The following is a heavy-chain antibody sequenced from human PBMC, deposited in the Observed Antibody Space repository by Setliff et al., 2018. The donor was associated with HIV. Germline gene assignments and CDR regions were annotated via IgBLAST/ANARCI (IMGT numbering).Heavy chain of an antibody. D-gene: IGHD3-9*01. CDR1: RGSISSGTYY. V-gene: IGHV4-39*07. Sequence: SETLSLTCTVSRGSISSGTYYWTWIRQPPGKGLEWIGSIYPSGRTYYNPSLKSRVTISVDTSKNQFSLKLTSVTAADTAVYYCARDQPQDYDSLTGYYTGRYFDYWGRGTLVTVSS. CDR3: ARDQPQDYDSLTGYYTGRYFDY. J-gene: IGHJ4*02. CDR2: IYPSGRT.